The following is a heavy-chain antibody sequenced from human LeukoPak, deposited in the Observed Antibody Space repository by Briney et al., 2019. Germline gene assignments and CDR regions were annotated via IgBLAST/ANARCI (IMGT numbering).Heavy chain of an antibody. J-gene: IGHJ3*02. D-gene: IGHD3-22*01. CDR3: ARAGIWDYSDSSGYHNGAFDI. CDR2: IKPNSGGT. V-gene: IGHV1-2*02. Sequence: ASVKVSCKASGYTFADYYMHWVRQAPGQGPEWMGWIKPNSGGTNYAQKFQDRVTMTRDMSSVTAYMELSRLRSDDTAVYYCARAGIWDYSDSSGYHNGAFDIWGQGTMVTVSS. CDR1: GYTFADYY.